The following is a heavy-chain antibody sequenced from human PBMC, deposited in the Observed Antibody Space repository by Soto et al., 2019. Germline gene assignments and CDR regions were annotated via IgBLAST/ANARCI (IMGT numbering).Heavy chain of an antibody. CDR2: IYYSGST. CDR3: ARHEGGYYYHHYYYYYYGMDV. J-gene: IGHJ6*02. Sequence: QLQLQESGPGLVKPSETLSLTCTVSGGSISSSSYYWGWIRQPPGKGLEWIGSIYYSGSTYYNPSLKSRVTISVDTSKNQFSLKLSSVTAADTAVYYCARHEGGYYYHHYYYYYYGMDVWGQGTTVTVSS. V-gene: IGHV4-39*01. CDR1: GGSISSSSYY. D-gene: IGHD3-22*01.